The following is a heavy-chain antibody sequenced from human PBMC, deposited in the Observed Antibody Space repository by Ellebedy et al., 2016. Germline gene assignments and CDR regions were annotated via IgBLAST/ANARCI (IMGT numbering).Heavy chain of an antibody. J-gene: IGHJ4*02. CDR2: ISWNSGSI. D-gene: IGHD3-10*01. Sequence: GGSLRLSXAASGFTFDDCAMHWVRQAPGKGLEWVSSISWNSGSIGYADSVKGRFTISRDNAKNSLYLRMNSLRAEDTALYYCAKAYGSGSYQPSPFDYWGQGTLVTVSS. CDR1: GFTFDDCA. V-gene: IGHV3-9*01. CDR3: AKAYGSGSYQPSPFDY.